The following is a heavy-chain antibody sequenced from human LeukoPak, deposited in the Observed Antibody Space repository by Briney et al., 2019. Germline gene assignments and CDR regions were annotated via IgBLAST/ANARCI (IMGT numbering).Heavy chain of an antibody. Sequence: GGSLRLSCAASGFTFSNFAMTWVRQAPGKGLEWVSSIGGISSTYYSDSPRGGFTISRDNHKNSLSLQMNSLRAEDTAGYYCARIGAGPSRDYWGQGTLVTVSS. CDR2: IGGISST. CDR1: GFTFSNFA. V-gene: IGHV3-21*01. CDR3: ARIGAGPSRDY. J-gene: IGHJ4*02. D-gene: IGHD6-13*01.